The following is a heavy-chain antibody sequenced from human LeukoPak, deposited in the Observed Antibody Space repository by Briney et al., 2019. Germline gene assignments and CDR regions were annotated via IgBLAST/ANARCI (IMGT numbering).Heavy chain of an antibody. CDR1: GDSISTSKSY. CDR2: IYYSGST. J-gene: IGHJ3*02. Sequence: SETLSLTCTVSGDSISTSKSYWGWIRQPPLKGLEWIGSIYYSGSTYYNPSLKSRVTISVDTSKNQFSLKLSSVTAADTAVYYCARPDVEIDDAFDIWGQGTMVTVSS. V-gene: IGHV4-39*07. CDR3: ARPDVEIDDAFDI. D-gene: IGHD5-24*01.